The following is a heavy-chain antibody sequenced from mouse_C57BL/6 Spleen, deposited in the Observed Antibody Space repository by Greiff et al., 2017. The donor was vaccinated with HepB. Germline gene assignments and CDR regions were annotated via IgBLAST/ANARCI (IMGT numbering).Heavy chain of an antibody. Sequence: VQVVESGPELVKPGASVKISCKASGYAFSSSWMNWVKQRPGKGLEWIGRIYPGDGDTNYNGKFKGKATLTADKSSSTAYMQLSSLTSEDSAVYFCARGGYSDYWGQGTTLTVSS. CDR2: IYPGDGDT. CDR3: ARGGYSDY. D-gene: IGHD2-12*01. J-gene: IGHJ2*01. V-gene: IGHV1-82*01. CDR1: GYAFSSSW.